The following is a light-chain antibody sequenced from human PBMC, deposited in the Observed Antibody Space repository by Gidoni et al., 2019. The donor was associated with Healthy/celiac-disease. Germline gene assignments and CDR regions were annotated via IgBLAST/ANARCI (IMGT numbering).Light chain of an antibody. CDR3: QQYYSTPGT. CDR2: WAS. Sequence: DLVMTKSPDSLAVSLGERATINCKSSQSVLYSSNNKNYLAWYQQKPGQPPKLLIYWASTRESGVPDRFSGSGSGTDFTLTISSLQAEDVAVYYCQQYYSTPGTFGQGTKLEIK. J-gene: IGKJ2*02. CDR1: QSVLYSSNNKNY. V-gene: IGKV4-1*01.